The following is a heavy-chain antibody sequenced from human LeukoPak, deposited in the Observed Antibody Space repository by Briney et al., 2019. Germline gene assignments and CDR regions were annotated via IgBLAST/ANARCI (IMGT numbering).Heavy chain of an antibody. CDR1: GGSISSYY. D-gene: IGHD6-13*01. CDR2: IYYSGST. J-gene: IGHJ4*02. Sequence: SETLSHTCTVSGGSISSYYWSWIRQPPGKGLEWIGYIYYSGSTNYNPSLKSRVTISVDTSKNQFSLKLSSVTAADTAVYYCARQDIAAPYYFDYWGQGTLVTVSS. V-gene: IGHV4-59*01. CDR3: ARQDIAAPYYFDY.